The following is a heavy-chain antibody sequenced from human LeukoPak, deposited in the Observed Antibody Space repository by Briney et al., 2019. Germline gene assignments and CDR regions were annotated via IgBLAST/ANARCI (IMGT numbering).Heavy chain of an antibody. CDR1: GGSISSYY. CDR3: ARVGGYSNWFDP. J-gene: IGHJ5*02. Sequence: PSETLSLTCTVSGGSISSYYWSWLRQPPGKGLEWIGYIYYSGSTNYNPSLKSRVTISVDTSKNQFSLKLSSVTAADTAVYYCARVGGYSNWFDPWGQGTLVTVSS. CDR2: IYYSGST. V-gene: IGHV4-59*01. D-gene: IGHD5-12*01.